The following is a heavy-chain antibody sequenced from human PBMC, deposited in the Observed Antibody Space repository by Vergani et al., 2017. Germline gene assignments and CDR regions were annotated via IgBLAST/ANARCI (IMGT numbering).Heavy chain of an antibody. CDR3: ARGGERWLQLGDYFDY. CDR1: GYTFTSYY. D-gene: IGHD5-24*01. Sequence: QVQLVQSGAEVKKPGASVKVSCKASGYTFTSYYMHWVRQAPGQGLEWMGIINPSGGSTSYAQKFQGRVTMTRDTSTSTVYMELSSLRSEDTAVHYCARGGERWLQLGDYFDYWGQGTLVTVSS. CDR2: INPSGGST. J-gene: IGHJ4*02. V-gene: IGHV1-46*03.